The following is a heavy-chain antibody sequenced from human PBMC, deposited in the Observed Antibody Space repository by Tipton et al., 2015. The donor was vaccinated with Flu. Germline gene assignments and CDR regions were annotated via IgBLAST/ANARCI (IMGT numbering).Heavy chain of an antibody. J-gene: IGHJ6*02. CDR1: GFDFSVYG. Sequence: QLVQSGGGGVQPERSLRLSCKASGFDFSVYGMHWVRQAPGKGLEWVAVIWYDGSNKHYADSVKGRFTISRDNSMNTLYLQMTSLRAEDTAVYYCARDEGVVNYYYGMDVWGHGTAVTVSS. D-gene: IGHD3-16*01. CDR3: ARDEGVVNYYYGMDV. V-gene: IGHV3-33*01. CDR2: IWYDGSNK.